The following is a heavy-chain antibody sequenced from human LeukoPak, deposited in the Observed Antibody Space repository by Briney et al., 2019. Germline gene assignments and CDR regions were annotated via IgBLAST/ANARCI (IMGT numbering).Heavy chain of an antibody. CDR3: ARDADSGSYYRAFDI. J-gene: IGHJ3*02. D-gene: IGHD1-26*01. CDR1: GGSITTYY. CDR2: ISSTGST. V-gene: IGHV4-59*12. Sequence: PSETLSLTCTVSGGSITTYYWNWIRQPPGKGLEWLGYISSTGSTNYNPSLKSRVTISVDKSKNQFSLKLSSVTAADTAVYYCARDADSGSYYRAFDIWGQGTMVTVSS.